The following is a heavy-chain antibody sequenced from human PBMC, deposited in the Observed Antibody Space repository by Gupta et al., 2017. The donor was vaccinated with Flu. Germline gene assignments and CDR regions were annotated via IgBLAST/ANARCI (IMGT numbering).Heavy chain of an antibody. D-gene: IGHD3-16*02. Sequence: EVQLLESGGGLVQPGGSLRLSCAASGFTFSSYAMSWVRQAPGKGLEWVSAISGSGGSTYYADSVKGRFTISRDNSKNTLYLQMNSLRAEDTAVYYCAKGLRLGELSLYSTYFDYWGQGTLVTVSS. CDR1: GFTFSSYA. J-gene: IGHJ4*02. V-gene: IGHV3-23*01. CDR3: AKGLRLGELSLYSTYFDY. CDR2: ISGSGGST.